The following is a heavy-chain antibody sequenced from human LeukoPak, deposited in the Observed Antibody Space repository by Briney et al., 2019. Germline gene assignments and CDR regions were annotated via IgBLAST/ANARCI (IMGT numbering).Heavy chain of an antibody. CDR3: ARDGAPGTTFRFDP. D-gene: IGHD1-1*01. J-gene: IGHJ5*02. CDR1: DYTYTSYG. CDR2: ISGYNGNT. V-gene: IGHV1-18*01. Sequence: GASVKVSYKASDYTYTSYGISWVRQAPGQGLEWMGWISGYNGNTNYAQKFQARVTMTTDTSTTTAYMELRSLRSDDTAVYYCARDGAPGTTFRFDPWGQGTLVIVSS.